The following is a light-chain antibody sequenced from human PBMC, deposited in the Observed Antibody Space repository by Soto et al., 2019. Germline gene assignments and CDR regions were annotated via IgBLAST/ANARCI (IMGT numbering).Light chain of an antibody. CDR2: TTN. V-gene: IGLV1-44*01. J-gene: IGLJ1*01. Sequence: QSVLAQPPSASGTPGQRATISCCGSNSNIGSDIVNCYQLLPGAAPEVLINTTNQRPSGVPERFSGSKSGTSASLAISGLQSEDGANSSCATWDGGLSGPFVFGTGTKVTAL. CDR1: NSNIGSDI. CDR3: ATWDGGLSGPFV.